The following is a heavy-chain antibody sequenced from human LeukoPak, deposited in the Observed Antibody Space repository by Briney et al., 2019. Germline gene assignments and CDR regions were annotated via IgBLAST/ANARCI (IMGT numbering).Heavy chain of an antibody. V-gene: IGHV3-23*01. CDR3: AKGGGWLYYFDY. Sequence: PGGSLRLSCAASGFTFSSYAMSWVRQAPGKGLEWVSAISSSGGDAYYADSVKGRFTISRDNSKNTLYLQMNSLRAEDTAIYYCAKGGGWLYYFDYWGQGTLVTVSS. D-gene: IGHD6-19*01. CDR2: ISSSGGDA. CDR1: GFTFSSYA. J-gene: IGHJ4*02.